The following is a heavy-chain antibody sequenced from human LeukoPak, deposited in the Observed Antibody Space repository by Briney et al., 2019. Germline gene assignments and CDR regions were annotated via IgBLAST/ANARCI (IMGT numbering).Heavy chain of an antibody. V-gene: IGHV4-34*01. Sequence: SETLSLTCAVYGGSFSGYYWSWIRQPPGKGLEWIGEINHSGSTNYNPSLKSRVTISVDTSKNQFSLKLSSVTAADTAVYYCARRLVRGPPGNYWGQGTLVTVSS. J-gene: IGHJ4*02. CDR2: INHSGST. D-gene: IGHD3-10*01. CDR3: ARRLVRGPPGNY. CDR1: GGSFSGYY.